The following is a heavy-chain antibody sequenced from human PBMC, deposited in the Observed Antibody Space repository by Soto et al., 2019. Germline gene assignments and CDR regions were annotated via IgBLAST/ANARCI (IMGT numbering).Heavy chain of an antibody. J-gene: IGHJ4*02. V-gene: IGHV4-34*01. CDR2: INHSGST. CDR3: ATNPRSSSGYYNFDY. D-gene: IGHD3-22*01. CDR1: GGSFSGYY. Sequence: QVQLQQWGAGLLKPSETLSLTCAVYGGSFSGYYWSWIRQPPGKGLEWIGEINHSGSTNYNPSLKSRVTLSVDTSKNQFSLKLSSVTAADTAVYYCATNPRSSSGYYNFDYWGQGTLVTVSS.